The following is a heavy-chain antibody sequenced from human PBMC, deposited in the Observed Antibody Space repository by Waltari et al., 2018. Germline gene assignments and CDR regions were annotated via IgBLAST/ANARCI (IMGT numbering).Heavy chain of an antibody. D-gene: IGHD5-18*01. V-gene: IGHV3-66*02. Sequence: VQLAESGAGLVHPWQTLRLYCSASGFTVSRNHMSWGRQAPGQGREWIELMYDAGGTYYPASGRGQFNISRDFSKSTLHLQMISMRVEDTAIYDWARARDEETAMVYLDHWGQGTLVRVSS. CDR3: ARARDEETAMVYLDH. J-gene: IGHJ4*02. CDR2: MYDAGGT. CDR1: GFTVSRNH.